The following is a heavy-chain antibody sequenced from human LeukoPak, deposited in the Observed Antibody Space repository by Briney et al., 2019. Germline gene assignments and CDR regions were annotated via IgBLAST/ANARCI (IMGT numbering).Heavy chain of an antibody. J-gene: IGHJ4*02. CDR3: AKDRASPPYYFDY. V-gene: IGHV3-23*01. CDR1: GLTFSSYA. Sequence: GGSLRLSCAASGLTFSSYAMCWVRQAPGKGLEWVSGISMSGDSTYNADSVKGRFTISRDNSKNTLYLQMNSLRAEDTAVYYCAKDRASPPYYFDYWGQGTLVTVSS. CDR2: ISMSGDST.